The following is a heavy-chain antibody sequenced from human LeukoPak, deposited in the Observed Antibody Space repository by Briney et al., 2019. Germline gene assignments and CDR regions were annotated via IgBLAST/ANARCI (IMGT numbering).Heavy chain of an antibody. CDR1: GFTFSSYS. D-gene: IGHD3-22*01. V-gene: IGHV3-21*01. Sequence: GGSLRLSCAASGFTFSSYSMNWVRQAPGKGLEWVSSISSSSSYIYYADSVKGRFTISRDNAKNSLYLQMNSLRAEDTAVYYCEYDNSGFDAFDYWGQGTMVTVSS. J-gene: IGHJ3*01. CDR3: EYDNSGFDAFDY. CDR2: ISSSSSYI.